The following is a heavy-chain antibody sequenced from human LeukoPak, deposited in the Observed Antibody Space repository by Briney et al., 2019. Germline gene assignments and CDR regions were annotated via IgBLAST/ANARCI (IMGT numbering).Heavy chain of an antibody. D-gene: IGHD4-11*01. CDR1: VFTFNSYG. CDR2: MWYDGSNK. Sequence: GGSLRLSCAASVFTFNSYGMHWVRQAPGKGLEWVAVMWYDGSNKYYADSVKGRFTISRDDSKNTLYLQMNSLRAEDTAMYYCARGLPPVMKYYFDYWGQGTLVTVSS. V-gene: IGHV3-33*01. CDR3: ARGLPPVMKYYFDY. J-gene: IGHJ4*02.